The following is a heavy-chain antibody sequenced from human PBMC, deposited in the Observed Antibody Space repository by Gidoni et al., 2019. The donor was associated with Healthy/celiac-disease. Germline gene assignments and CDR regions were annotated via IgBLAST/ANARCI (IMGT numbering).Heavy chain of an antibody. J-gene: IGHJ5*02. D-gene: IGHD3-9*01. CDR1: GYTFTSYD. V-gene: IGHV1-8*01. CDR3: ARGSRWPNVLRYFMYPGNWFDP. CDR2: MNPNSGNT. Sequence: QVQLVQSGAEVKKPGASVKVSCKASGYTFTSYDINWVRQATGQGLEWMGWMNPNSGNTGYAQKFQGRVTMTRNTSISTAYMELSSLRSEDTAVYYCARGSRWPNVLRYFMYPGNWFDPWGQGTLVTVSS.